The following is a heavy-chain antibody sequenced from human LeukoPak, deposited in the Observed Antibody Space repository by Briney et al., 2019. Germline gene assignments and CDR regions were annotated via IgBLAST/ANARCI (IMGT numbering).Heavy chain of an antibody. J-gene: IGHJ4*02. CDR2: VFHTGST. V-gene: IGHV4-59*01. CDR3: ARGAASVVRGDVHFDS. CDR1: GDSFRTFY. Sequence: SETLSLTCTVSGDSFRTFYWSWLRQPPGKGLEWIGFVFHTGSTNYTPSLKSRITMPIESSKNQFSLKVTSVTAADTAVYYCARGAASVVRGDVHFDSWGQGTLVTVSS. D-gene: IGHD3-10*01.